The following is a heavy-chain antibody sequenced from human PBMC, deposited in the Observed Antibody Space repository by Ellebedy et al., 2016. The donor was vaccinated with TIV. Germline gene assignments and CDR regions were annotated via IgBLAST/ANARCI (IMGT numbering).Heavy chain of an antibody. J-gene: IGHJ4*02. V-gene: IGHV3-9*01. Sequence: GGSLRLSCAASGFIFDDYAMHWVRQAPGKGLEWVSGISWNSGSIGYADSVKGRFTISRDNAKNSLYLQMNSLRAEDTALYYCAKSGATKDYFDYWGQGTLVTVSS. D-gene: IGHD1-26*01. CDR2: ISWNSGSI. CDR3: AKSGATKDYFDY. CDR1: GFIFDDYA.